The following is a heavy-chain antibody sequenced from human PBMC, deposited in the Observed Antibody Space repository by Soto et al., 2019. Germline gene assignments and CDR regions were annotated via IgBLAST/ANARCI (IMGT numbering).Heavy chain of an antibody. J-gene: IGHJ4*02. V-gene: IGHV4-34*01. CDR3: ARGTNLRCFD. CDR1: GGSFGAYY. CDR2: INHSGST. Sequence: QVQLQQWGAGLLKPSETLSLTCAAYGGSFGAYYWTWIRQPPGKGLEWIGEINHSGSTNYNPSLEXXVXIXXDTSKTRFSLNLSSVTAADTAVYYCARGTNLRCFDWGQGTLVTVSS. D-gene: IGHD3-9*01.